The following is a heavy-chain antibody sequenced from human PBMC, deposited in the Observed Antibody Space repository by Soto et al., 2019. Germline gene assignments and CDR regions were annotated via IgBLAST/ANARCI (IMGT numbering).Heavy chain of an antibody. V-gene: IGHV1-46*01. CDR2: TNPSDGST. CDR1: GYSLTSYY. Sequence: GASVKVSCKASGYSLTSYYMHWVRRAPGQGLEWMGITNPSDGSTNYAQKFQGRVTMTSDTSTSTVYMEMSSLRSEDTAMYYCARSYVTSRPIDFWGQGTLVTVSS. CDR3: ARSYVTSRPIDF. J-gene: IGHJ4*02. D-gene: IGHD3-10*02.